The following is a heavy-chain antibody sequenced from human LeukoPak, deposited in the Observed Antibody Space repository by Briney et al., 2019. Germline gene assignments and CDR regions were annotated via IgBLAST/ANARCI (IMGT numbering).Heavy chain of an antibody. CDR2: IYPSGNT. Sequence: KSSETLSLTCNVSGEFSNGNYFWSWIRQPAGKGLEWIGRIYPSGNTNYSPSLKSRVTISVDTSKNQFSLKLSSVTAADTAVYYCARVREQRITAMPDYWGQGTLSPSPQ. V-gene: IGHV4-61*02. D-gene: IGHD2-2*01. CDR3: ARVREQRITAMPDY. CDR1: GEFSNGNYF. J-gene: IGHJ4*02.